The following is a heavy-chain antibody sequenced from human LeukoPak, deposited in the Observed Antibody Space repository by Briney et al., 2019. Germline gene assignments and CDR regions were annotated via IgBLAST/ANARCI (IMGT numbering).Heavy chain of an antibody. D-gene: IGHD3-3*01. Sequence: GGSLRLSCAASGFTFSSYAMSWVRQAPGKGLEWVSAISGSGGSTYYADSVKGRFTISRDNSKNTLYLQMNSLRAEDTAVYYCAKDSGDFWSVGPGGDDAFDIWGQGTMVTVSS. CDR2: ISGSGGST. CDR1: GFTFSSYA. V-gene: IGHV3-23*01. CDR3: AKDSGDFWSVGPGGDDAFDI. J-gene: IGHJ3*02.